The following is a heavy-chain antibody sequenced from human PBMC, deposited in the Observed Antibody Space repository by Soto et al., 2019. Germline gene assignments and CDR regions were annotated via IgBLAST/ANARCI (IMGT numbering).Heavy chain of an antibody. CDR1: GASISSSRSY. J-gene: IGHJ4*02. D-gene: IGHD3-3*01. CDR3: ASPRQGNYDFLSGYYALDY. Sequence: LSLTCTVSGASISSSRSYWGWVRQPPGKGLEWIVSFYYTGGTYSTYYNPSLKSRVTISVDTSKSQFSLNLRSVTAADTAVYYCASPRQGNYDFLSGYYALDYWGQGTLVTVSS. CDR2: FYYTGGT. V-gene: IGHV4-39*01.